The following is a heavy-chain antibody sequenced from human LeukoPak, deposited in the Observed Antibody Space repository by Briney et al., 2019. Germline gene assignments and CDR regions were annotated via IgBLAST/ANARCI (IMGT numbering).Heavy chain of an antibody. J-gene: IGHJ3*02. CDR3: ANTGLDRAFDI. D-gene: IGHD1-14*01. V-gene: IGHV4-38-2*02. CDR2: IYHSGST. Sequence: SETLSLTCTVSGYSISSGYYWGWIRQPPGKGLEWIGSIYHSGSTYYNPSLKSRVTISVDTSKNQFSLKLSSVTAADTAVYYCANTGLDRAFDIWGQGTMVTVSS. CDR1: GYSISSGYY.